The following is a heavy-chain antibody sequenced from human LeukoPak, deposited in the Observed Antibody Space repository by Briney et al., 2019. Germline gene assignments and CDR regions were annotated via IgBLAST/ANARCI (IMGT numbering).Heavy chain of an antibody. D-gene: IGHD2-2*01. V-gene: IGHV3-7*01. CDR1: GFTFCSYC. J-gene: IGHJ6*02. CDR2: IKQDGSEK. CDR3: ARDPCSSTSCYLPPSYGMDV. Sequence: PGGSLRLSCAASGFTFCSYCMSWVREAPGEGGEWVANIKQDGSEKYYWDSVKGRFTISRDNAKNSLYLQMNSLRAEDTAVYYCARDPCSSTSCYLPPSYGMDVWGQGTTVTVSS.